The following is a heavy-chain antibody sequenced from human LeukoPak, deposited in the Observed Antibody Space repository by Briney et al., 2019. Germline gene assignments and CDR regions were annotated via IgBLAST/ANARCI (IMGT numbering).Heavy chain of an antibody. CDR1: GFTFSSYG. CDR2: IWYDGSNK. D-gene: IGHD3-9*01. CDR3: ARGGLTMDV. J-gene: IGHJ6*03. V-gene: IGHV3-33*01. Sequence: GRSLRLSCAASGFTFSSYGMHWVRQAPGKGLEWVAVIWYDGSNKYYADSLKGRFTISRDNSKNTLYLQMNSLRAEDTAVYYCARGGLTMDVWGKGTTVTVSS.